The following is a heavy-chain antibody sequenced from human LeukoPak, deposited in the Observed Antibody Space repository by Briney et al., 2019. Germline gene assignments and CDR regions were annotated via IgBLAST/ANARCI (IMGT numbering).Heavy chain of an antibody. CDR2: ISAYNGNT. D-gene: IGHD6-19*01. J-gene: IGHJ4*02. CDR3: ARAAYRQPSEN. CDR1: GYTFTSYY. V-gene: IGHV1-18*04. Sequence: ASVEVSCKASGYTFTSYYMHWVRQAPGQGLEWMGWISAYNGNTNYAQKLQGRVTMTTDTSTSTAYMELRSLRSDDTAVYYCARAAYRQPSENWGQGTLVTVSS.